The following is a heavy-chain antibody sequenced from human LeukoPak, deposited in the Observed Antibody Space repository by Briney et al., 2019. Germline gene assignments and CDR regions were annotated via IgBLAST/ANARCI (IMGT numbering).Heavy chain of an antibody. Sequence: GGSLRLSCAASGFTFSSYGMHWVHQAPGKGLEWVAVIWYDGSNKYYADSVKGRFTISRDNSKNTLYLQMNSLRAEDTAVYYCARAAYKKYSSGWYFLDYWGQGTLVTVSS. CDR2: IWYDGSNK. V-gene: IGHV3-33*01. CDR3: ARAAYKKYSSGWYFLDY. CDR1: GFTFSSYG. J-gene: IGHJ4*02. D-gene: IGHD6-19*01.